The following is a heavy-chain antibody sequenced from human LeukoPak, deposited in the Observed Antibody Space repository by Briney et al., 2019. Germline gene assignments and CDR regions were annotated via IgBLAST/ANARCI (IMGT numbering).Heavy chain of an antibody. CDR2: IIPIFGTA. CDR1: GGTFSSYA. V-gene: IGHV1-69*06. D-gene: IGHD3-22*01. J-gene: IGHJ3*02. Sequence: VASVKVSCKASGGTFSSYAISWVRQAPGQGLEWMGGIIPIFGTANYAQKFQGRVTITADKSTSTAYMELSSLRSEDTAVYYCARVGDYYDSSGYYDAFDIWGQGTMVTVSS. CDR3: ARVGDYYDSSGYYDAFDI.